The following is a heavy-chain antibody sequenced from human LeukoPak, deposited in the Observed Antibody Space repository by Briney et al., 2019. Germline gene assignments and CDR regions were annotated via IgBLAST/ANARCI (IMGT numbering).Heavy chain of an antibody. CDR3: AKGNSPSCYGGLDF. D-gene: IGHD2-2*01. J-gene: IGHJ4*02. V-gene: IGHV3-23*01. CDR1: GFTFSSYA. Sequence: GGSLRLSCVASGFTFSSYAMSWVRQAPGKGLEWVSGICGNEDRQYYADSVKGRFTISRDNSKNTLYLQMSSLRAEDTAMYYCAKGNSPSCYGGLDFWGQGTLVTVSS. CDR2: ICGNEDRQ.